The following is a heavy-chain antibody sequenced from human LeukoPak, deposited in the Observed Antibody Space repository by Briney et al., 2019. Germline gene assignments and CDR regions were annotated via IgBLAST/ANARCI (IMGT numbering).Heavy chain of an antibody. J-gene: IGHJ6*03. Sequence: GGSLRLSCAASEFTFSNYAMSWVRQAPGKGLEWVSLISGSGGSTHYGDSVKGRFTISRDNSKNTLNLQMNSLGVEDAAVYYCAKEVGYDGYYYMGVWGKGTTVTVSS. V-gene: IGHV3-23*01. CDR3: AKEVGYDGYYYMGV. CDR2: ISGSGGST. CDR1: EFTFSNYA. D-gene: IGHD3-22*01.